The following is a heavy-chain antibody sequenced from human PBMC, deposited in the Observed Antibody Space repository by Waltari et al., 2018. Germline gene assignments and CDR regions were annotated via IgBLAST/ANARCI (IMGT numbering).Heavy chain of an antibody. Sequence: QVQLVQSGAEVKKPGSSVKVSCKASGGTFSSYPISWVRQAPGQGLEWMGWIIPTLGIANYAKKIQGRVTITADKSTSTAYMELSSLRSEDTAVYYCARDQQAAGHDYWGQGTLVTVSS. CDR2: IIPTLGIA. J-gene: IGHJ4*02. D-gene: IGHD6-13*01. CDR3: ARDQQAAGHDY. CDR1: GGTFSSYP. V-gene: IGHV1-69*04.